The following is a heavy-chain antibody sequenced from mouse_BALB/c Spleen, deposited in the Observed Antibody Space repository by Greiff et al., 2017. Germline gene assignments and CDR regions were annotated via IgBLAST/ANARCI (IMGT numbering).Heavy chain of an antibody. J-gene: IGHJ3*01. D-gene: IGHD1-1*01. CDR2: INPGSGGT. Sequence: VQLQQSGAELVRPGTSVKVSCKASGYAFTNYLIEWVKQRPGQGLEWIGVINPGSGGTSYNQKFKGKATLTVDKSSSTAYMELLSLTSEDSAVYYCAREENYYGSSPAWFAYWGQGTLVTVSA. CDR3: AREENYYGSSPAWFAY. V-gene: IGHV1-54*01. CDR1: GYAFTNYL.